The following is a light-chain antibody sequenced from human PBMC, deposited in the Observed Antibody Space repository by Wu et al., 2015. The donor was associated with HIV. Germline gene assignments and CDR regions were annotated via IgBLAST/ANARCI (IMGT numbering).Light chain of an antibody. CDR1: ESLNNA. J-gene: IGKJ4*01. Sequence: EVVLTQSPATLSLSPGDRATLSCRASESLNNALAWYQQKPGQAPRLLISGTSTRATGVPARFSGSGSGTEFTLTISSLQSADFAVYFCQQYGSSLTFGGGTKVE. CDR2: GTS. V-gene: IGKV3-15*01. CDR3: QQYGSSLT.